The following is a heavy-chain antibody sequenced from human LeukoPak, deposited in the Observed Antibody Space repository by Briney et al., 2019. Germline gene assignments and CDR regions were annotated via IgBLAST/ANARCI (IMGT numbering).Heavy chain of an antibody. D-gene: IGHD3-22*01. Sequence: GGSLRLSCAASGFTFSSYAMHWVHQAPGKGLEWVAVISYDGSNKYYADSVKGRFTISRDNSKNTLYLQMNSLRAEDTAVYYCARDPGDYYDSSGYFDYWGQGTLVTVSS. V-gene: IGHV3-30-3*01. CDR2: ISYDGSNK. CDR3: ARDPGDYYDSSGYFDY. CDR1: GFTFSSYA. J-gene: IGHJ4*02.